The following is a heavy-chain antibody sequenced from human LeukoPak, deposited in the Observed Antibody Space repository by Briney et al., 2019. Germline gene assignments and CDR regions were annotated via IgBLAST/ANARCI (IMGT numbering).Heavy chain of an antibody. D-gene: IGHD3-10*01. Sequence: TGGSLRLSCAASGFTFSSYWMHWVRQAPGKGLVWVSRINSDGSSTSYADSVKGRFTISRDNAKNTLHLQMNSLRAEDTAVYYCARDGILYGSGSYSNYWGQGTLVTVSS. J-gene: IGHJ4*02. CDR2: INSDGSST. CDR1: GFTFSSYW. V-gene: IGHV3-74*01. CDR3: ARDGILYGSGSYSNY.